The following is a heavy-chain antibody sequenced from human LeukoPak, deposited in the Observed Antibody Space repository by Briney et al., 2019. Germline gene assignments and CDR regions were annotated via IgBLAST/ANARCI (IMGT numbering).Heavy chain of an antibody. CDR3: ARRRGYSSSWYYYYYYMDV. D-gene: IGHD6-13*01. Sequence: SETLSLTCTVSGSSISSSSYYWGWIRQPPGKGREWIGSIYYSGSTYYNPSLKSRVTISVDTSKNQFSLKLSSVTAADTAVYYCARRRGYSSSWYYYYYYMDVWGKGTTVTISS. V-gene: IGHV4-39*01. CDR2: IYYSGST. CDR1: GSSISSSSYY. J-gene: IGHJ6*03.